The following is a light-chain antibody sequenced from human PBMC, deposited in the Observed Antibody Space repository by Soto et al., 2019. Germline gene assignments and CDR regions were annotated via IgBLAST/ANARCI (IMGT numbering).Light chain of an antibody. CDR1: QSVSNNY. V-gene: IGKV3-20*01. J-gene: IGKJ4*02. Sequence: EIVLTQSPGTLSLSPGERATLSCRASQSVSNNYLAWYQQKPGQAPRLLIYGETFRATGIPDRFSGSGSGTDLTRAINRREHEGAAVYYGHPPGGTGSFSGGTKVDIK. CDR3: HPPGGTGS. CDR2: GET.